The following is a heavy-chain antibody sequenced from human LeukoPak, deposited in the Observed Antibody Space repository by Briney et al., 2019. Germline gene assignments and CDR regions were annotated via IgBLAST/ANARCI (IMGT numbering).Heavy chain of an antibody. Sequence: TSETLSLTCAVYGGSFSGYYWSWIRQPPGKGLEWIGEINNSGSTNYNPSLKSRVTISVDTSKNQFSLKLSSVTAADTAVYYCARGDIVVVVAATRTAFDYWGQGTLVTVSS. CDR3: ARGDIVVVVAATRTAFDY. CDR1: GGSFSGYY. D-gene: IGHD2-15*01. J-gene: IGHJ4*02. V-gene: IGHV4-34*01. CDR2: INNSGST.